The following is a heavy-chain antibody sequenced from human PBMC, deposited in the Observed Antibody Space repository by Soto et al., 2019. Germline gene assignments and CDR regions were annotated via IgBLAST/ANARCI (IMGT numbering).Heavy chain of an antibody. Sequence: KPSETLSFTCDVSGDSMKLSRLYWGWFGQPPGKSMEWIATVFYTGSSSYNSSLQTRATISGDASKNRISLDLRSLTAADTAIYYCARQGHVRERPFYYYGMDVWGQGTTVTVSS. CDR3: ARQGHVRERPFYYYGMDV. CDR2: VFYTGSS. D-gene: IGHD1-1*01. V-gene: IGHV4-39*01. J-gene: IGHJ6*02. CDR1: GDSMKLSRLY.